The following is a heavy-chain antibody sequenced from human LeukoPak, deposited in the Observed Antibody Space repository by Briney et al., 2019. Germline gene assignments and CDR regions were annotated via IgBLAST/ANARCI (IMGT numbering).Heavy chain of an antibody. CDR3: AKVHYYDSSGYSYEYYFDY. D-gene: IGHD3-22*01. V-gene: IGHV3-74*01. CDR2: IHSDGSST. CDR1: GFTFSNYW. Sequence: GGSLRLSCAASGFTFSNYWMHWVRQAPGKGLVWVSRIHSDGSSTTSADSVKGRFTISRDNSKNTLYLQMNSLRAEDTAVYYCAKVHYYDSSGYSYEYYFDYWGQGTLVTVSS. J-gene: IGHJ4*02.